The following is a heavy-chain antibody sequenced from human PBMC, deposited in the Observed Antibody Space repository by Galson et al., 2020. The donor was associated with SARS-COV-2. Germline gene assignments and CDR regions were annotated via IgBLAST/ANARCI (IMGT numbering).Heavy chain of an antibody. CDR3: ARDSPPMVRGVYYYYYYMDV. CDR1: GFTFSDCY. D-gene: IGHD3-10*01. Sequence: GGSLRLSCAASGFTFSDCYMSWIRQAPGKGLEWVSYISSSSYTNYADSVKGRFTISRDNAKNSLYLQMNSLRAEDTAVYYCARDSPPMVRGVYYYYYYMDVWGKGTTVTVSS. J-gene: IGHJ6*03. CDR2: ISSSSYT. V-gene: IGHV3-11*06.